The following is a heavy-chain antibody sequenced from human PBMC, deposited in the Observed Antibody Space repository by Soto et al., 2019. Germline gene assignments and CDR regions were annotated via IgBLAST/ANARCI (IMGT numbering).Heavy chain of an antibody. CDR1: GYYISCGYY. CDR2: IYHSGST. Sequence: PSETLSVTCVFSGYYISCGYYWGWIRQPPVKGLEWIGSIYHSGSTYYNPSLKSRVTISVDTSKNQFSLKLSSVTAADTAVYYCARDGITMVRGGNGMDVWGQGTTVTVSS. V-gene: IGHV4-38-2*02. J-gene: IGHJ6*01. CDR3: ARDGITMVRGGNGMDV. D-gene: IGHD3-10*01.